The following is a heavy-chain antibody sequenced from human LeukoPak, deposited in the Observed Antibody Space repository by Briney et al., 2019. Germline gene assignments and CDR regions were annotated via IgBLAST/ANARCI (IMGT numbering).Heavy chain of an antibody. D-gene: IGHD4-11*01. CDR1: GGTFGSYA. V-gene: IGHV1-69*05. CDR2: IIPIFGTA. CDR3: ARRGTVTTRLVYFDY. J-gene: IGHJ4*02. Sequence: SVKVSCKASGGTFGSYAISWVRQAPGQGLEWMGGIIPIFGTANYAQKFQGRVTITTDESTSTAYMELSSLRSEDTAVYYCARRGTVTTRLVYFDYWGQGTLVTVSS.